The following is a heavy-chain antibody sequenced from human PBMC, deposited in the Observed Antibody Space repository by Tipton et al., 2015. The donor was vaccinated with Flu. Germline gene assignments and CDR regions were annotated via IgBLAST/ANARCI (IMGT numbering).Heavy chain of an antibody. CDR2: IYTSGST. CDR3: ARGSGSGTYMIFGF. V-gene: IGHV4-4*07. CDR1: GGSISSYY. Sequence: TLSLTCIVSGGSISSYYWAWIRQPAGKGLEWIGRIYTSGSTKYNPSLESRVTMSVDTSKNHFSLKLSSVTAADTAVYYCARGSGSGTYMIFGFWGQGTLATVSS. J-gene: IGHJ4*02. D-gene: IGHD3-10*01.